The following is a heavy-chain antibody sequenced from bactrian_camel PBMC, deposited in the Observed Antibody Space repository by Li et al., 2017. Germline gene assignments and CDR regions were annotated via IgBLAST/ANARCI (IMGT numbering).Heavy chain of an antibody. J-gene: IGHJ4*01. V-gene: IGHV3S54*01. Sequence: HVQLVESGGGSVQAGGSLRLSCAASGSLYNSKFMGWFRQAPGKEREPVAGVHVGGGIANYADSVKGRFTISQDSAKNTVYLQMNSLEPEGTAMYYCAARGIGSCTDFAGRYSYWGQGTQVTVS. D-gene: IGHD2*01. CDR2: VHVGGGIA. CDR1: GSLYNSKF. CDR3: AARGIGSCTDFAGRYSY.